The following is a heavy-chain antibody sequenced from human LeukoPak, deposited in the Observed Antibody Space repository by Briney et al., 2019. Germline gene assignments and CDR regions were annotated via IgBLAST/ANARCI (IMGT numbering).Heavy chain of an antibody. CDR3: ARGLRYFDWLLDDY. V-gene: IGHV3-30*04. CDR1: GFTFSSYA. D-gene: IGHD3-9*01. CDR2: ISFDATNK. J-gene: IGHJ4*02. Sequence: GGSLRLSCAGSGFTFSSYAMSWVRQAPGKGLEWVALISFDATNKYYADSVRGRFIISRDNSNNILHLQMNNLRRQDTAMYYCARGLRYFDWLLDDYWGQGTLVTVSS.